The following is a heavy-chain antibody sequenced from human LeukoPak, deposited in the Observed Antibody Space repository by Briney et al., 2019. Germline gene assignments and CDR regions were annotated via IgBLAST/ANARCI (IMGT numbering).Heavy chain of an antibody. CDR3: ARDGSKYYYYYMDV. CDR2: IYHSGST. J-gene: IGHJ6*03. D-gene: IGHD4-11*01. Sequence: SETLSLTCTVSGYSISSGYYWGWIRPPPGKGLEWIGSIYHSGSTYYNPSLKSRVTISVDTSKNQFSLKLSSVTAADTAVYYCARDGSKYYYYYMDVWGKGTTVTVSS. CDR1: GYSISSGYY. V-gene: IGHV4-38-2*02.